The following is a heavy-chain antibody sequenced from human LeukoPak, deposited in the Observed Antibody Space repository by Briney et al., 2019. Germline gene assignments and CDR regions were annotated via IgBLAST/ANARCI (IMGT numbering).Heavy chain of an antibody. CDR2: ISYDGSNK. CDR3: AKDGGYSGYDDHDAFDI. Sequence: GRSLRLSCAASGFTFGSYAMHWVRQAPGKGLEWVAVISYDGSNKYYADSVKGRFTISRDNSKNTLYLQMNSLRAEDTAVYYCAKDGGYSGYDDHDAFDIWGQGTMVTVSS. CDR1: GFTFGSYA. D-gene: IGHD5-12*01. J-gene: IGHJ3*02. V-gene: IGHV3-30*04.